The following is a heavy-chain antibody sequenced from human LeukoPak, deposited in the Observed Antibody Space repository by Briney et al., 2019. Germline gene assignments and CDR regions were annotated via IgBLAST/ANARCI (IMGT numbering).Heavy chain of an antibody. J-gene: IGHJ5*02. CDR1: GGSISSGSYY. Sequence: SQTLSLTCTVSGGSISSGSYYWSWIRQPAGKGLEWIGRIYTSGSTNYNPSLQIRVTISVDTSKNQLSLKLSSVTAADTAVYYCARDLGILWFDPWGQGTLVTVSS. V-gene: IGHV4-61*02. CDR3: ARDLGILWFDP. CDR2: IYTSGST. D-gene: IGHD1-1*01.